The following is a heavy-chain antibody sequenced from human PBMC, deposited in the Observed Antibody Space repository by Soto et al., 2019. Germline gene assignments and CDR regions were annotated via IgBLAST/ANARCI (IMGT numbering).Heavy chain of an antibody. CDR1: SGSISSSTC. CDR2: FCHIGST. D-gene: IGHD6-19*01. CDR3: ARVRGWLYNRFDP. V-gene: IGHV4-4*02. J-gene: IGHJ5*02. Sequence: QVQLQESGPGLVKPSGTLSPTCPFSSGSISSSTCGGWFSQTPGKGLEGFGEFCHIGSTNHNPTLNSRVTISVDKSKNQFALKLSSVTAADTAVYYCARVRGWLYNRFDPWGQGTLVTVSS.